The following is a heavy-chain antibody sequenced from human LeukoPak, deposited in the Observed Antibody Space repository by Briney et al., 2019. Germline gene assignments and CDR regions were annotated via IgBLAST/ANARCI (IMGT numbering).Heavy chain of an antibody. J-gene: IGHJ6*03. CDR1: GFTFSSYW. D-gene: IGHD3-3*01. Sequence: GGSLRLSCAASGFTFSSYWMHWVRQAPGKGLVWVSRINSDGSSTSYADSVKGRFTISRDNAKNTLYLQMNSLRAEDTPVYHCARDGDFWGGSPPYYMDVWGKGTTVTVSS. CDR2: INSDGSST. V-gene: IGHV3-74*01. CDR3: ARDGDFWGGSPPYYMDV.